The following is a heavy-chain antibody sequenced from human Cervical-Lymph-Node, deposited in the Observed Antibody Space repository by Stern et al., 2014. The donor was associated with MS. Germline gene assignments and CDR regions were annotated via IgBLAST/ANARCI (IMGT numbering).Heavy chain of an antibody. D-gene: IGHD6-13*01. CDR3: AVLAGQQLVSFDY. CDR1: GGTFSSYT. CDR2: IIPILGIA. J-gene: IGHJ4*02. V-gene: IGHV1-69*09. Sequence: QMQLVQSGAEVKKPGSSVKVSCKASGGTFSSYTISWVRQAPGQRLEWMGRIIPILGIANYAQKFQGRVTITADKSTSTAYMELSSLRSEDTAVYYCAVLAGQQLVSFDYWGQGTLVTVSS.